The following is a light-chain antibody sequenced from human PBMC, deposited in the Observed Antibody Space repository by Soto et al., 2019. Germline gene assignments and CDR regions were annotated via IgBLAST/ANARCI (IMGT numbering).Light chain of an antibody. J-gene: IGKJ1*01. CDR1: QSISSY. CDR3: QQSYSTPST. Sequence: DIQMTQSPSSLSASVGDRVTITCGASQSISSYLNWYQQKPGKAPKLLIYAASSLQSGVPSRFSGSGSGTDFTLTISSLQPEDFATYYCQQSYSTPSTFGQGTKVDIK. CDR2: AAS. V-gene: IGKV1-39*01.